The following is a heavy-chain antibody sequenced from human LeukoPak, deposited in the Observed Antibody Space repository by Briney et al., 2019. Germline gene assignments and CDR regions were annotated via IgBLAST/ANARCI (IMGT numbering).Heavy chain of an antibody. D-gene: IGHD4-23*01. V-gene: IGHV3-30*03. J-gene: IGHJ4*02. CDR3: ARDYGGNGFFDY. CDR1: GFTFSSYG. CDR2: ISYDGSNK. Sequence: GGSLRLSCAASGFTFSSYGMHWVRQAPGKGLEWVAIISYDGSNKYYADSVKGRFTISRDNSMNTLYLQMNSLSAEDTAVYYCARDYGGNGFFDYWGQGTLVTVSS.